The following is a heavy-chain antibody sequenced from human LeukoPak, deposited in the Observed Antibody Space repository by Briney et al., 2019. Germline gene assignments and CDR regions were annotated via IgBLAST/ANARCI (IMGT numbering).Heavy chain of an antibody. CDR3: ARGPSIAARYDAFDI. V-gene: IGHV3-48*03. J-gene: IGHJ3*02. Sequence: GGSLRLSCAASEFTFTSYELNWVRQAPGKGLEWVSYISSSGNTISYAASVKGRFTISRDNAKNSLYLQVISLRAEDTAVYYCARGPSIAARYDAFDIWGQGTMDTVSS. CDR2: ISSSGNTI. D-gene: IGHD6-6*01. CDR1: EFTFTSYE.